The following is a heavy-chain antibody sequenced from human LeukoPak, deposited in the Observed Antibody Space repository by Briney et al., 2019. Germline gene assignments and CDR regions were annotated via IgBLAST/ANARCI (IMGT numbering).Heavy chain of an antibody. CDR1: GGSFSGYY. Sequence: SETLSLTCAVYGGSFSGYYWSWIRQPPGKGLEWIGEINHSGSTNYNPSLKSRVTISVDTSKNQFSLKLSSVTAADTAVYYCARDGDTAIPFDYWGQGTLVTVSS. CDR2: INHSGST. CDR3: ARDGDTAIPFDY. D-gene: IGHD5-18*01. V-gene: IGHV4-34*01. J-gene: IGHJ4*02.